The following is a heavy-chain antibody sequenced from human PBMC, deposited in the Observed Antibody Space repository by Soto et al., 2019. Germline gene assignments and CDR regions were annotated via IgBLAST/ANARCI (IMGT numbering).Heavy chain of an antibody. V-gene: IGHV3-30-3*01. CDR2: ISYDGTNK. CDR3: ARDHGSGGFDP. J-gene: IGHJ5*02. D-gene: IGHD6-19*01. CDR1: GFTFSRYT. Sequence: QVQLVESGGGVVQPGKSLRLSCVVSGFTFSRYTVYWVRQAPGKGLEWVAVISYDGTNKDYTGSVKGRFTISRDNSNNALYLQMNSLRPEDTAVYYCARDHGSGGFDPWGQGTLVSVSS.